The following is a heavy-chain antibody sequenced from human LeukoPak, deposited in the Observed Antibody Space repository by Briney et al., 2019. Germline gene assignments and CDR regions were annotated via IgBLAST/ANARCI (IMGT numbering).Heavy chain of an antibody. Sequence: PSETLSLTCTVSGGSISSYYWSWIRQPPGKGLEWIGYIYYSGSTNYNPSLKSRVTISVDTSKNQFSLKLSSVTAADTAVYCCARAGGSYYPIMYNWFDPWGQGTLVTVSS. CDR3: ARAGGSYYPIMYNWFDP. J-gene: IGHJ5*02. V-gene: IGHV4-59*01. D-gene: IGHD3-10*01. CDR2: IYYSGST. CDR1: GGSISSYY.